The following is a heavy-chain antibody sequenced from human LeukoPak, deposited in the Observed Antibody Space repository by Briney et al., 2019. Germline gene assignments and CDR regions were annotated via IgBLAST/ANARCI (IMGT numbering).Heavy chain of an antibody. D-gene: IGHD4-23*01. CDR3: ARYLDYGGNSRVFQH. CDR1: GGSIFADY. CDR2: VYYSGRT. V-gene: IGHV4-59*12. Sequence: ASETLSLTCSVSGGSIFADYWSWIRQPPGKGLEWIGYVYYSGRTNYNPSLKSRVTISIDTSKNQFSLKLSSVTAADTAVYYCARYLDYGGNSRVFQHWGQGTLVTVSS. J-gene: IGHJ1*01.